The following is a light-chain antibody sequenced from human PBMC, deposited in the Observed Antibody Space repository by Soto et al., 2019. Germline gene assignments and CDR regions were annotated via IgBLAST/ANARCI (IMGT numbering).Light chain of an antibody. V-gene: IGKV3-11*01. CDR2: DAS. CDR1: QSVSTY. J-gene: IGKJ2*01. CDR3: QQRTNWPPLYT. Sequence: ENVLTQSPATLSLSPGERATLSCRARQSVSTYLAWYQQKPGQAPRLLVYDASKRATGIPARFSGRGSETDFTLTISSLESEDFAVYYCQQRTNWPPLYTFGQGTKLAIK.